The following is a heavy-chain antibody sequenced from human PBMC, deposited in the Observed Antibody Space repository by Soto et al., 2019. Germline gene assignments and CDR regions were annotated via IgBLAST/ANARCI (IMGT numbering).Heavy chain of an antibody. Sequence: SETLSLTCTVSGGSISSGGYYWSWIRQHPGKGLEWIGYIYYSGSTYYNPSLKSRVTISVDTSKNQFSLKLSSVTAADTAVYYCARDSGYYYDSSGYQLDYWGQGTLVTVSS. CDR2: IYYSGST. V-gene: IGHV4-31*03. CDR3: ARDSGYYYDSSGYQLDY. J-gene: IGHJ4*02. CDR1: GGSISSGGYY. D-gene: IGHD3-22*01.